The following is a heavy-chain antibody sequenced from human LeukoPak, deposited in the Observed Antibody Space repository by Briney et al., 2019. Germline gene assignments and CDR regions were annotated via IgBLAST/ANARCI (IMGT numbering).Heavy chain of an antibody. J-gene: IGHJ4*02. CDR2: IYYSGIT. CDR3: ARDTSGFYSDY. CDR1: GGSFSSSRYY. Sequence: SETLSLTCTVSGGSFSSSRYYWGWIRQPPGKGLEWIGRIYYSGITYYNPSLKSRVTISVDTSKNQFSLRLSSLTAADTAVYYCARDTSGFYSDYWGQGTLVTVSS. V-gene: IGHV4-39*07. D-gene: IGHD3-22*01.